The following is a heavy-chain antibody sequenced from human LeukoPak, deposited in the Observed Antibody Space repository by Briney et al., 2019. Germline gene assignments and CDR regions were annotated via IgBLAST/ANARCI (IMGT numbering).Heavy chain of an antibody. Sequence: SETLSLTCTVSGGSISSGGYYWSWIRQPPGKGLEWIGYIYHSGSTYYNPSLKSRVTISVDRSKNQFSLKLSSVTAADTAVYYCARKGIWYYYYMDVWGKGTTVTVSS. CDR2: IYHSGST. J-gene: IGHJ6*03. CDR1: GGSISSGGYY. CDR3: ARKGIWYYYYMDV. V-gene: IGHV4-30-2*01. D-gene: IGHD2-15*01.